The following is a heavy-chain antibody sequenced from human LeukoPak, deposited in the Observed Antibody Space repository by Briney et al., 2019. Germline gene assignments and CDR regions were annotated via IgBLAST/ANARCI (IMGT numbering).Heavy chain of an antibody. CDR2: ISSSSSYI. D-gene: IGHD3-22*01. Sequence: GGSLRLSCAASGFTFSSYSMNWVRQAPGKGLEWVSSISSSSSYIYYADSVKGRFTISRDNAKNSLYLQMNSLRAEDTAVYYCARGITMINTPDYWGQGTLVTVSS. CDR1: GFTFSSYS. V-gene: IGHV3-21*01. J-gene: IGHJ4*02. CDR3: ARGITMINTPDY.